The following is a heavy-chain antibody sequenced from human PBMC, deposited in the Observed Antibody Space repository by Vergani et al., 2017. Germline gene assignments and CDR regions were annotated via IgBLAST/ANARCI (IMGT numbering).Heavy chain of an antibody. J-gene: IGHJ4*02. CDR2: IYYSGST. CDR1: GGSISSSSYY. Sequence: QLQLQESGPGLVKPSETLSLTCTVSGGSISSSSYYWGWIRQPPGKGLEWIGSIYYSGSTYYNPSLKRRVTISVDTSKNQVALKLSSVTAAATAVYSCARHEGITMIVVVTPYYFDYWGQGTLVTVSS. D-gene: IGHD3-22*01. V-gene: IGHV4-39*01. CDR3: ARHEGITMIVVVTPYYFDY.